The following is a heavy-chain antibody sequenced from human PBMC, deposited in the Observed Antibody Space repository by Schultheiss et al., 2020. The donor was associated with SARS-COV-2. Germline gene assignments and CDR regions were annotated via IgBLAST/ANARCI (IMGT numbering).Heavy chain of an antibody. CDR2: ISGSGGST. J-gene: IGHJ4*02. D-gene: IGHD2-15*01. CDR1: GFTFSSYA. CDR3: AKPGSDIVVVVAASLRY. Sequence: GGSLRLSCAASGFTFSSYAMSWVRQAPGKGLEWVSDISGSGGSTYYADAVKGRFTISRDNSKNTLYLQMNSLRAEDTAVYYCAKPGSDIVVVVAASLRYWGQGTLVTVSS. V-gene: IGHV3-23*01.